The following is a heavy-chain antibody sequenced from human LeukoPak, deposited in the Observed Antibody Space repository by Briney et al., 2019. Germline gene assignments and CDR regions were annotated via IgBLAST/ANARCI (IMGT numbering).Heavy chain of an antibody. V-gene: IGHV1-69*05. D-gene: IGHD6-19*01. Sequence: ASVKVSXKASGGTFSSYAISWVRQAPGQGLEWMGRIIPIFGTANYAQKFQGRVTITTDESTSTAYMELSSLRSEDTAVYYCARVNRIGSGWLFDYWGQGTLVTVSS. J-gene: IGHJ4*02. CDR2: IIPIFGTA. CDR1: GGTFSSYA. CDR3: ARVNRIGSGWLFDY.